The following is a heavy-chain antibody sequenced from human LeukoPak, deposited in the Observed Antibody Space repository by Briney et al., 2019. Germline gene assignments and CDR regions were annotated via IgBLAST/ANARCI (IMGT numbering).Heavy chain of an antibody. CDR3: AKESGALGAPLYDY. D-gene: IGHD4/OR15-4a*01. V-gene: IGHV3-23*01. J-gene: IGHJ4*02. CDR1: GFTFSSYA. Sequence: GGSLRLSCAASGFTFSSYAMSWVRQAPGEGLEWVSGISDNGGGRYYADSVKGRFTISRGNSKNMLYLQMNSLRAEDTAVYYCAKESGALGAPLYDYWGRGILVTASS. CDR2: ISDNGGGR.